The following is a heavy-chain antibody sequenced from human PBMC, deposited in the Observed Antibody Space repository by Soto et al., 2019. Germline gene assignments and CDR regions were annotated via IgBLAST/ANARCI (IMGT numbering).Heavy chain of an antibody. CDR2: MNPNSGNT. J-gene: IGHJ6*02. V-gene: IGHV1-8*01. Sequence: QVQLVQSGAEVKKPGASVKVSCKASGYTFTSYDINWVRQATGQGLEWMGWMNPNSGNTGYAQKFQGRVTMTRNTSISTAYMELSSLRSEDTAVYYCARQVYSSGWQTVYYYYGMDVWGQGTTVTVSS. CDR1: GYTFTSYD. CDR3: ARQVYSSGWQTVYYYYGMDV. D-gene: IGHD6-19*01.